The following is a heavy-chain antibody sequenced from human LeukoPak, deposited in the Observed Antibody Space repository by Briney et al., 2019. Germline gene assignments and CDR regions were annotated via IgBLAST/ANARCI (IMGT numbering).Heavy chain of an antibody. CDR3: ARDRLLSDYYYYGMDV. D-gene: IGHD2-21*02. CDR1: GYTFTSYY. V-gene: IGHV1-46*01. CDR2: INPSGGST. Sequence: GASVKVSCKASGYTFTSYYMHWVRQAPGQGLEWMGIINPSGGSTSYAQKFQGRVTVTRDTSTSTVYMELSSLRSEDTAVYYCARDRLLSDYYYYGMDVWGQGTTVTVSS. J-gene: IGHJ6*02.